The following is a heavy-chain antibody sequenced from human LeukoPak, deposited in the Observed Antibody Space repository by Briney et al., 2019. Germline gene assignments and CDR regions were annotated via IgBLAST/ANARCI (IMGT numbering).Heavy chain of an antibody. CDR2: ISWNSGSI. CDR3: AKDSGDFWSGYIDY. V-gene: IGHV3-9*01. D-gene: IGHD3-3*01. CDR1: GFTFDDYA. J-gene: IGHJ4*02. Sequence: GRSLRLSCAASGFTFDDYAMHWVRHAPGKGLEWVSGISWNSGSIGYADSVKGRFTISRDNAKNSLYLQMNSLRAEDTALYYCAKDSGDFWSGYIDYWGQGTLVTVSS.